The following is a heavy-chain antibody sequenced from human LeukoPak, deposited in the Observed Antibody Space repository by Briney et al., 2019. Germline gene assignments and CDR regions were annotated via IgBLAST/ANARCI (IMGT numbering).Heavy chain of an antibody. Sequence: GGSLRLSCAASGFTFSRYWMLWVRHAPGKGLESVSRINTDGTVTTYADSVKGRFTVSRDNADNTMFLQMNSVRNEDTAVYYCATKQWLAPPPDSWGQGTPVTVSS. J-gene: IGHJ4*02. CDR3: ATKQWLAPPPDS. CDR2: INTDGTVT. V-gene: IGHV3-74*01. D-gene: IGHD6-19*01. CDR1: GFTFSRYW.